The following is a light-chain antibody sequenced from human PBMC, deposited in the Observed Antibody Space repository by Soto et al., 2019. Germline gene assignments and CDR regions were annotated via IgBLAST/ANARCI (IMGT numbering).Light chain of an antibody. J-gene: IGKJ1*01. CDR1: QSVSSSY. CDR2: GAS. V-gene: IGKV3-20*01. Sequence: EIVLTQSPGTLSLSPGERATLSCRASQSVSSSYLAWYQQKPGQAPRLLIYGASSRATGIPDRFSGSGSGTDFTLTISRLEPEDFAVYYCQQYGSSPPMWTFGQGTKV. CDR3: QQYGSSPPMWT.